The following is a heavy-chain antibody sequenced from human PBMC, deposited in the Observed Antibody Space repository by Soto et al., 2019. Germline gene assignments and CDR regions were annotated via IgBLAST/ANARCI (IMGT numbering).Heavy chain of an antibody. CDR3: PTDSAENKNLGPDAFDI. CDR2: FDPEDGET. J-gene: IGHJ3*02. D-gene: IGHD3-10*01. Sequence: GASVKVSWKVSGYTLTELSMHWVRQAPGKGLEWMGGFDPEDGETIYAQKFQGRVTMTEDTSTDTAYMELSSLRSEDTAVYYCPTDSAENKNLGPDAFDIWGQGTMVTVSS. CDR1: GYTLTELS. V-gene: IGHV1-24*01.